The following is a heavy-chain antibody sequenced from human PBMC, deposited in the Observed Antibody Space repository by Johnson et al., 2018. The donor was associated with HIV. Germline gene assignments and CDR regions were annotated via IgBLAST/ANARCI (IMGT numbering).Heavy chain of an antibody. CDR2: ISYDGSNK. CDR3: ARVGANFDAFDI. Sequence: QVQLVESGGGVVQPGRSLRLSCAASGFTFSSMHWDRQAPGKGLEWVAVISYDGSNKYYADSVKGRFTISRDNSKNTLFLQMNSLRAEDTAVYYCARVGANFDAFDIWGQGTMVTVSS. D-gene: IGHD4/OR15-4a*01. J-gene: IGHJ3*02. CDR1: GFTFSS. V-gene: IGHV3-30*04.